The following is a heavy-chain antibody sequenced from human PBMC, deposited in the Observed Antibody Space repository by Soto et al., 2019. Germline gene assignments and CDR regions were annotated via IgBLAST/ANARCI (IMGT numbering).Heavy chain of an antibody. CDR2: ITPIFGTA. Sequence: QVQLVQSGAEVKKPGSSVKVSCKASGGTFSSYAISWVRQAPGQGLEWMGGITPIFGTANYAQKFQGRVTITADKSTSTAYMELSSLRSEDTAVYYCARFPKLGNYYYYGMDVWGQGTTVTVSS. CDR3: ARFPKLGNYYYYGMDV. CDR1: GGTFSSYA. D-gene: IGHD6-6*01. J-gene: IGHJ6*02. V-gene: IGHV1-69*06.